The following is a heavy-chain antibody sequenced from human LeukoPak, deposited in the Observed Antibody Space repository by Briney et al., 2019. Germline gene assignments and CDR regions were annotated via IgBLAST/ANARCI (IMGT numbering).Heavy chain of an antibody. V-gene: IGHV1-2*02. J-gene: IGHJ6*02. CDR1: GYTFTAYF. Sequence: ASVKVSCKASGYTFTAYFMHWVRQAPGQGLEWMGWINPKSGGTNYPQKFQGRVTMTRDTSISTAYMELSRLRSDDTAVYYCARDRYCSSTSCSPGYGMDVWGQGTTVTVSS. D-gene: IGHD2-2*01. CDR2: INPKSGGT. CDR3: ARDRYCSSTSCSPGYGMDV.